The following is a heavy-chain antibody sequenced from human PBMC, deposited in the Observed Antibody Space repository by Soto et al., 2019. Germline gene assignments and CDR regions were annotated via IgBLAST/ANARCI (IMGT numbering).Heavy chain of an antibody. CDR3: ARLRIATNNYKWFDH. CDR1: GAALNSGNYY. CDR2: IYVTGAV. D-gene: IGHD2-21*01. Sequence: SETLSLTCSVSGAALNSGNYYWSWIRQVPGKGLEWIGHIYVTGAVDYNPSLRDRITISQDTSERQFSLNLRLVTAADTAVYYCARLRIATNNYKWFDHWGQGTLVTFSS. J-gene: IGHJ5*02. V-gene: IGHV4-31*03.